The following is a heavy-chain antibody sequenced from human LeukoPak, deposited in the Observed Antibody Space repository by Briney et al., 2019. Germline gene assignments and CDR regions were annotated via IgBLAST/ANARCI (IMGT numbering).Heavy chain of an antibody. J-gene: IGHJ4*02. D-gene: IGHD4-17*01. Sequence: GGSLRLSCGASGFTFSTYWMHWVRQAPGKGLVWVSRINSDGSSTTYADSVKGRFTISRDNAKNTLYLQMNSLRAEDTAVYYCARENDYALDYWGQGTLVTVSS. CDR1: GFTFSTYW. V-gene: IGHV3-74*01. CDR2: INSDGSST. CDR3: ARENDYALDY.